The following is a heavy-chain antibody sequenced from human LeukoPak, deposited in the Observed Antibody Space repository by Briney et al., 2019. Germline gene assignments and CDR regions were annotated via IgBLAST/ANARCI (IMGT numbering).Heavy chain of an antibody. Sequence: PSETLSLTCTVSGASINSKNYWAWIRQPPGKGLEWIGSIFYSGNSYYNASLKSRVTLSVDTSKAQFSLSLKSVTAADSAMYFCAREAFPTFHCDSRGYYFDFWGQGTMVSVSS. V-gene: IGHV4-39*07. CDR2: IFYSGNS. J-gene: IGHJ4*02. D-gene: IGHD3-22*01. CDR3: AREAFPTFHCDSRGYYFDF. CDR1: GASINSKNY.